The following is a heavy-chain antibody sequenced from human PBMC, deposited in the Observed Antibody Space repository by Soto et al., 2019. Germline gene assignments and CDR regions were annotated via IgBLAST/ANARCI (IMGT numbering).Heavy chain of an antibody. V-gene: IGHV1-18*01. Sequence: ASVKVSCKASGYTFTSYGISWVRQAPGQGLEWMGWISAYNGNTNYAQKLQGRVTMTTDTSTSTAYMELRSLRSDDTAVYYCACDLEPVVAATGPINWGQGTLVTVSS. CDR3: ACDLEPVVAATGPIN. CDR1: GYTFTSYG. CDR2: ISAYNGNT. D-gene: IGHD2-15*01. J-gene: IGHJ4*02.